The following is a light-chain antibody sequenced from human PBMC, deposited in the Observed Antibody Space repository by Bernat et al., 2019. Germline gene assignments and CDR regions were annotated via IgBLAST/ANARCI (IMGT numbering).Light chain of an antibody. CDR1: QSVSSN. CDR2: GAS. V-gene: IGKV3-15*01. Sequence: EIVMTQSPDTLSVSPGERATLSCRASQSVSSNLAWYQQKPGQAPRLLIYGASTRATGIPARFSGSGSGTEFTLTISSLQSEDFAVYYCQQYNNWFTFGPGTKVDIK. J-gene: IGKJ3*01. CDR3: QQYNNWFT.